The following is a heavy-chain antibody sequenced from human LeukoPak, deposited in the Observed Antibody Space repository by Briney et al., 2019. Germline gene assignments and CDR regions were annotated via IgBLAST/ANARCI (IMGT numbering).Heavy chain of an antibody. J-gene: IGHJ4*02. CDR1: GYSFSTYC. CDR3: ARRPYCSGNSCPRVFEY. Sequence: GESLKIPCQGSGYSFSTYCIGWVRQMPGKALGGMGIIFPGDSDTRYSPSFQGQVSISADKSTSTTYLQWSSLKASDTAMYFCARRPYCSGNSCPRVFEYWGQGTLVTVSS. V-gene: IGHV5-51*01. D-gene: IGHD2-15*01. CDR2: IFPGDSDT.